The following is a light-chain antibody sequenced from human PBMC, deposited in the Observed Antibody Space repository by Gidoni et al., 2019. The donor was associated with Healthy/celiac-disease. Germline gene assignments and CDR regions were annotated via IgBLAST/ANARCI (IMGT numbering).Light chain of an antibody. V-gene: IGKV1-39*01. Sequence: DIQMTQSPSSLSASVGDRVTITCRASQSISSYLNWYQQKPGKAPKLLIYAASSLQSGGPSRFSGSGSGTDFTLTIISLQPEDFATYYCQQSYSTLPYTFGQGTKLEIK. CDR2: AAS. CDR1: QSISSY. CDR3: QQSYSTLPYT. J-gene: IGKJ2*01.